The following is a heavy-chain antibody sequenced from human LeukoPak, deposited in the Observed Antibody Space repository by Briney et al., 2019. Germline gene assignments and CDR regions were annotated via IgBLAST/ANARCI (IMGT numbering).Heavy chain of an antibody. CDR1: GGSFSGYY. CDR3: AGGYSSGWIYYYYYGMDV. V-gene: IGHV4-34*01. J-gene: IGHJ6*02. CDR2: INHSGST. D-gene: IGHD6-19*01. Sequence: PSETLSLTCAVYGGSFSGYYWSWIRQPTGKGLEWIGEINHSGSTNYNPSLKSRVTISVDTSKNQFSLKLSSVTAEDTAVYYCAGGYSSGWIYYYYYGMDVWGQGTTVTVSS.